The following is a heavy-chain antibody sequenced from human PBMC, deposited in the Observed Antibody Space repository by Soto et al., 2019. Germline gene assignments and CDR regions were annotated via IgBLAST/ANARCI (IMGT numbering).Heavy chain of an antibody. Sequence: SETLSLTCTVSGGSISSGGYYWSWIRQHPGKGLQWIGYIYYSGSTYYNPSLKSRVTISVDTSTNQFSLKLSSVTAADTAVYFCARVSHYSDSSGYYFDYWGTGTLVTVST. D-gene: IGHD3-22*01. CDR3: ARVSHYSDSSGYYFDY. J-gene: IGHJ4*02. V-gene: IGHV4-31*03. CDR2: IYYSGST. CDR1: GGSISSGGYY.